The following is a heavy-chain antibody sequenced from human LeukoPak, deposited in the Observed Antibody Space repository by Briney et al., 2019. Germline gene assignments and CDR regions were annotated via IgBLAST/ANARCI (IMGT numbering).Heavy chain of an antibody. CDR1: GGSISSYY. Sequence: SETLSLTCTVSGGSISSYYWSWIRQPAGKGLEWIGRIYTSGSTNYNPSLKSRVTISVDTSKNQFSLKLSSVTAADTAVYYCTRGDSTNKNDYWGQGTLVTVSS. V-gene: IGHV4-4*07. J-gene: IGHJ4*02. CDR2: IYTSGST. D-gene: IGHD1/OR15-1a*01. CDR3: TRGDSTNKNDY.